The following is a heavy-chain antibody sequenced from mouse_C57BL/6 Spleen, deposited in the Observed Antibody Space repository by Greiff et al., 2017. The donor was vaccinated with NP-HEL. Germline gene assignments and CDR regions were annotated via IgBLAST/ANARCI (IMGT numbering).Heavy chain of an antibody. CDR1: GYTFTSYG. CDR3: AIIYYDYDRRAMDY. D-gene: IGHD2-4*01. V-gene: IGHV1-81*01. Sequence: QVQLQQSGAELARPGASVKLSCKASGYTFTSYGISWVKQRTGQGLEWIGEIYPRSGNTYYNEKFKGKATLNADKSSSKAYMELRSLTSEDSAVYFCAIIYYDYDRRAMDYWGQGTSVTVSS. CDR2: IYPRSGNT. J-gene: IGHJ4*01.